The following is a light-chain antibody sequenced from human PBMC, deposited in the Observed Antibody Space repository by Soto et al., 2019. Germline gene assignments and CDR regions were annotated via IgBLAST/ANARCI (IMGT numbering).Light chain of an antibody. Sequence: QSAMTQPPSVSAAPGQRVTISCSGSSSNIGGNSVSWYQQLPGTAPKLLIYDDDKRPSGIPDLFSGSKSGTSATLGITGFQTGDEADYYCNSCTDTTSLIFGGGTKLTVL. CDR3: NSCTDTTSLI. J-gene: IGLJ2*01. CDR2: DDD. V-gene: IGLV1-51*01. CDR1: SSNIGGNS.